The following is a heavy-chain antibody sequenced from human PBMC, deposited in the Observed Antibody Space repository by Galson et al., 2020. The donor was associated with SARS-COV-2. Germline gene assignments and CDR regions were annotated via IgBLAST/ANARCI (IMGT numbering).Heavy chain of an antibody. CDR1: GFTFSSYG. V-gene: IGHV3-33*06. J-gene: IGHJ3*02. CDR2: IWYDGSNK. CDR3: AKDQNWGWDYRPSAFDI. D-gene: IGHD7-27*01. Sequence: GESLKISCAASGFTFSSYGMHWVRQAPGKGLEWVAVIWYDGSNKYYADSVKGRFTISRDNSKNTLYLQMNSLRAEDTAVYYCAKDQNWGWDYRPSAFDIWGQGTMVTVSS.